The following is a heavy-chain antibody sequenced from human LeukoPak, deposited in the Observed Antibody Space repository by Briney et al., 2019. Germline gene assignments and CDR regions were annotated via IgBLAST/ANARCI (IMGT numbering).Heavy chain of an antibody. J-gene: IGHJ6*03. CDR3: ARGIVGATGAYYYYYYYMDV. CDR2: IYTSGST. D-gene: IGHD1-26*01. CDR1: GGSISSYY. Sequence: PSETLSLTCTVSGGSISSYYWSWIRQPAGKGLEWIGRIYTSGSTNYNPSLKSRVTMSVDTSKNQFSLKLSSVTAADTAVYYCARGIVGATGAYYYYYYYMDVWGKGTTVTVSS. V-gene: IGHV4-4*07.